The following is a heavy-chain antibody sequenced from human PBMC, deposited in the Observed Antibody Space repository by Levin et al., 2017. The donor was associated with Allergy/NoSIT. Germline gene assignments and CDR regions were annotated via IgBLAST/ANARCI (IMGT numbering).Heavy chain of an antibody. D-gene: IGHD3-10*01. CDR1: GFTFSDSN. J-gene: IGHJ6*02. CDR3: AREHGSGPDFGMDV. CDR2: ISSSGTYI. Sequence: GGSLRLSCAASGFTFSDSNINWVRQAPGKGLEWISSISSSGTYIYYADSVKGRFTISRDNAENSLYLQMTSLRVADTAVYYCAREHGSGPDFGMDVWGPGTTVTVSS. V-gene: IGHV3-21*01.